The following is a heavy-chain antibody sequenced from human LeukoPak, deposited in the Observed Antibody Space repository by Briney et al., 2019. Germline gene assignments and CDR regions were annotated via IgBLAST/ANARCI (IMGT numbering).Heavy chain of an antibody. Sequence: RGSLRLSCAASGFTFSSYAMSWVRQAPGKGLEWVSAISNSGGSTYYADSVKGRFTISRDNSKNTLYLQMNSLRAEDTAVYYCAKSITGTTGGNWFDPWGQGTLVTVSS. D-gene: IGHD1-20*01. J-gene: IGHJ5*02. CDR1: GFTFSSYA. V-gene: IGHV3-23*01. CDR3: AKSITGTTGGNWFDP. CDR2: ISNSGGST.